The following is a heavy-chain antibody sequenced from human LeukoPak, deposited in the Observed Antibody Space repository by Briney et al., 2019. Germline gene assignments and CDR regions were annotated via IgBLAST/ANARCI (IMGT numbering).Heavy chain of an antibody. J-gene: IGHJ4*02. CDR3: GKSLGDYYDSSGYYYDY. V-gene: IGHV3-23*01. CDR1: GFTFSSYA. CDR2: ISGSGGST. D-gene: IGHD3-22*01. Sequence: GGSLRLSCAASGFTFSSYAMSWVRQAPGKGLEWVSAISGSGGSTYYADSVKGRFTISRDNSKNTLYLQMNSLRAEDTAVYYCGKSLGDYYDSSGYYYDYWGQGTLVTVSS.